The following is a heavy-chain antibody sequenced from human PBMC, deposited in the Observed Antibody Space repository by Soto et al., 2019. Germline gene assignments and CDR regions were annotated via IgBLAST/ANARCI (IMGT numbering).Heavy chain of an antibody. CDR3: ARKGVAFDY. J-gene: IGHJ4*02. CDR1: GFTFSSYS. D-gene: IGHD3-10*01. CDR2: ISTTSSSI. Sequence: HPGWSLRLSCAASGFTFSSYSMNWVRQAPGKGLEWISYISTTSSSIYYADSVKGRFTISRDNAKNSLFLQMNSLRDEDTAVYYCARKGVAFDYWGQGALATVSS. V-gene: IGHV3-48*02.